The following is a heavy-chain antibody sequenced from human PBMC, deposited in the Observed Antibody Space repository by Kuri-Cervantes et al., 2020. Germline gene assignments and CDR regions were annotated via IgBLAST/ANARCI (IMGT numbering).Heavy chain of an antibody. D-gene: IGHD2-15*01. Sequence: GESLKISCAASGFTFSSYAMSWVRQASGKGLEWVSAISGSGGSTYYADSVKGRFTISRDNSKNTLYLQMNSLRAEDTAVYYCAKMGVVASYYFDYWGQGTLVTVSS. CDR2: ISGSGGST. V-gene: IGHV3-23*01. CDR3: AKMGVVASYYFDY. CDR1: GFTFSSYA. J-gene: IGHJ4*02.